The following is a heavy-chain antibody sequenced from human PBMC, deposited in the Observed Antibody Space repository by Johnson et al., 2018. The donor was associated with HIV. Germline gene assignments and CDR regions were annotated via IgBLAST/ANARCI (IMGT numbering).Heavy chain of an antibody. Sequence: VQLVESGGGLVKPGGSLRLSCAASGFTFSNAWMSWVRQAPGKGLEWVSVIYSGGSTYYADSVKGRFTISRDNSKNTLYLQMNTLRAEDTAVYYCARIPGSGWEHDAFDIWGQGTMVTVSS. CDR1: GFTFSNAW. J-gene: IGHJ3*02. V-gene: IGHV3-66*01. CDR3: ARIPGSGWEHDAFDI. CDR2: IYSGGST. D-gene: IGHD6-19*01.